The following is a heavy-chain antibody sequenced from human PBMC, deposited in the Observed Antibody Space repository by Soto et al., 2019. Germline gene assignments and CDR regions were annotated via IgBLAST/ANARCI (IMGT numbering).Heavy chain of an antibody. CDR2: ISGSGGST. CDR3: AKGSHYGSGSYYNGKEIDY. CDR1: GFTFSSYA. J-gene: IGHJ4*02. D-gene: IGHD3-10*01. V-gene: IGHV3-23*01. Sequence: GESLKISCAASGFTFSSYAMSWVRQAPGKGLEWVSAISGSGGSTYYADSVKGRFTISRDNSKNTLYLQMNSLRAEDTAVYYCAKGSHYGSGSYYNGKEIDYWGQGTLVTVSS.